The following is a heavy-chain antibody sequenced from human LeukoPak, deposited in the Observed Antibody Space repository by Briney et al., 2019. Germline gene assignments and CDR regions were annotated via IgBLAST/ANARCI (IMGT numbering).Heavy chain of an antibody. CDR3: ARDRLSIVATTSGYFDY. CDR1: GGTFSSYA. D-gene: IGHD5-12*01. V-gene: IGHV1-69*04. Sequence: SVKVSCKASGGTFSSYAISWVRQAPGPGLEWMGRIIPILGIANYAQKFQGRVTITADKSTSTAYMELSSLRSEDTAVYYCARDRLSIVATTSGYFDYWGQGTLVTVSS. CDR2: IIPILGIA. J-gene: IGHJ4*02.